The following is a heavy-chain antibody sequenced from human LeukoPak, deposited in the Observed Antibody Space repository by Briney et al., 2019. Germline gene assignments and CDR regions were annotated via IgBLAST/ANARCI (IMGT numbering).Heavy chain of an antibody. CDR2: ISSNSASI. D-gene: IGHD3-10*01. V-gene: IGHV3-21*06. J-gene: IGHJ4*02. CDR1: GLTFSAYS. Sequence: GGSLRLACEASGLTFSAYSMNWVRNAPGKGLDWFSTISSNSASIYYAPSVKDPFTVSTDKAKNSLYLKMKRLRAEDTAVYYCARDGKGVGNYFDSWGEGTLVSVSS. CDR3: ARDGKGVGNYFDS.